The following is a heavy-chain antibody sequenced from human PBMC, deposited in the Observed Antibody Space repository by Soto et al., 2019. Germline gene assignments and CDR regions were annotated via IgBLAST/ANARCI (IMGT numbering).Heavy chain of an antibody. V-gene: IGHV1-18*01. CDR1: GYTFTSYG. Sequence: ASVKVSCKASGYTFTSYGISWVRQAPGQGLEWMGWISAYNGNTNYAQKLQGRVTMTTDTSTSTAYMELRSLRSDDTAVYYCARVFCSSTSCSWGYYYYGMDVWGQGATVTVSS. CDR2: ISAYNGNT. J-gene: IGHJ6*02. D-gene: IGHD2-2*01. CDR3: ARVFCSSTSCSWGYYYYGMDV.